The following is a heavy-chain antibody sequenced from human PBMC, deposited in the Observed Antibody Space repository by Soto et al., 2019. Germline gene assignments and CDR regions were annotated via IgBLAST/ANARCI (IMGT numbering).Heavy chain of an antibody. CDR1: GFTFSSYS. Sequence: GGSLRLSCAASGFTFSSYSMNWVRQAPGKGLEWVSYISSSSSTIYYADSVKGRFTIPRDNAKNSLYLQMNSLRDEDTAVYYCARDPYSSGWYPTGGWFDPWGQGTLVTVSS. J-gene: IGHJ5*02. D-gene: IGHD6-19*01. CDR3: ARDPYSSGWYPTGGWFDP. CDR2: ISSSSSTI. V-gene: IGHV3-48*02.